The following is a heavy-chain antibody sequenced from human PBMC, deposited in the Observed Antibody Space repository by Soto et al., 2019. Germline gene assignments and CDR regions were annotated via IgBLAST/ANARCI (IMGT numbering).Heavy chain of an antibody. CDR3: ANGNPVVAAHTRDYYYGMDV. V-gene: IGHV3-30*18. CDR1: GFTFSSYV. J-gene: IGHJ6*02. CDR2: ISYDGSNK. D-gene: IGHD2-15*01. Sequence: PGGSLRLSCAASGFTFSSYVMHWVRQAPGKGLEWVAVISYDGSNKYYADSVKGRFTISRDNSKNTLYLQMNSLRAEDTAVYYCANGNPVVAAHTRDYYYGMDVWGQGTTVTVSS.